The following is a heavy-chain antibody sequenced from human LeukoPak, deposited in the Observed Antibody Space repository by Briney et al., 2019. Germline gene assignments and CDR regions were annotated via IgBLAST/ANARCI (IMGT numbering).Heavy chain of an antibody. CDR1: GGSISSYH. D-gene: IGHD3-22*01. J-gene: IGHJ1*01. CDR3: ASFNYYDSRYFQH. V-gene: IGHV4-59*08. Sequence: SETLSLTCSVSGGSISSYHWNWIRQPAGKGLEWIGYIYYSGSTNYNPSLKSRVTISVDTSKNQFSLKLSSVTAADTAVYYCASFNYYDSRYFQHWGRGTLVTVSS. CDR2: IYYSGST.